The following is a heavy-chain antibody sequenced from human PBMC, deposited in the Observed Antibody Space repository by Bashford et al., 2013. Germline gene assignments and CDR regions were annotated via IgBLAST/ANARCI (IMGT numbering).Heavy chain of an antibody. J-gene: IGHJ6*02. CDR1: GGSISSYY. CDR2: IYYSGST. V-gene: IGHV4-59*01. Sequence: SETLSLTCTVSGGSISSYYWSWIRQPPGKGLEWIGYIYYSGSTNYNPSLKSRVTISVDTSKNQFSLKLSSVTAADTAVYYCARDDDYSNYYGMDVVGPRDHGHRLL. D-gene: IGHD4-11*01. CDR3: ARDDDYSNYYGMDV.